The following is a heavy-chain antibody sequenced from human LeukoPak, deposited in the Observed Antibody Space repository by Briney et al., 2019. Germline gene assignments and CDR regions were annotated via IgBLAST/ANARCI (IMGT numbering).Heavy chain of an antibody. CDR1: GGSISSYY. D-gene: IGHD6-6*01. J-gene: IGHJ4*02. CDR2: IYYSGGT. CDR3: ARLWDSSSSPDY. V-gene: IGHV4-59*08. Sequence: SETLSLTCTVSGGSISSYYWTWIRQPPGKGLGLEWIGYIYYSGGTNHNPSLKSRVTISIDTSKNQVSLKLSSVTAADTAVYYCARLWDSSSSPDYWGQGTLVTVSS.